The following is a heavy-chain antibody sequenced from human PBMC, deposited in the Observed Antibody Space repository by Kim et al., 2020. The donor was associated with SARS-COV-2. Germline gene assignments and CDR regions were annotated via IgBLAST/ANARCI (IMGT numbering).Heavy chain of an antibody. CDR1: GGSISSSSYY. V-gene: IGHV4-39*01. D-gene: IGHD3-9*01. Sequence: SETLSLTCTVSGGSISSSSYYWGWIRQPPGKGLEWIGSIYYSGSTYYNPSLKSRVTISVDTSKNQFSLKLSSVTAADTAVYYCARQGVLRYFDWLGNNYGMDVWGQGTTVTLSS. J-gene: IGHJ6*02. CDR3: ARQGVLRYFDWLGNNYGMDV. CDR2: IYYSGST.